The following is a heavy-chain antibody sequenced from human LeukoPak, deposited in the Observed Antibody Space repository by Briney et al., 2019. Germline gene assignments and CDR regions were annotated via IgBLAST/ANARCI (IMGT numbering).Heavy chain of an antibody. Sequence: SETLSLTCTVFGGSISRSSYYWGWIRQSPGKGLEWIGSIYYSGSTDYNPSLKSRVTISVDTSRNQFSLKLSSVTAADTAVYYCARDLGDGYNRGAFDIWGQGTMVTVSS. J-gene: IGHJ3*02. D-gene: IGHD5-24*01. CDR1: GGSISRSSYY. V-gene: IGHV4-39*02. CDR3: ARDLGDGYNRGAFDI. CDR2: IYYSGST.